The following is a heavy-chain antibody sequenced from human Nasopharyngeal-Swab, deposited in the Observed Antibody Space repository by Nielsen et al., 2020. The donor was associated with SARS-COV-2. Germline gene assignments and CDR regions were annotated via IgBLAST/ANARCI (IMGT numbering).Heavy chain of an antibody. D-gene: IGHD3-3*01. Sequence: SQTLSLTCAVYGGSFSGYYWNWIRQAPGKGLEWIGEINHSGSTNYNPSLKSRVTISVDTSKNQFSLKLSSVTAADTAVYYCARANRSGIFGVVLNFDYWGQGTLVTVSS. V-gene: IGHV4-34*09. CDR2: INHSGST. CDR3: ARANRSGIFGVVLNFDY. CDR1: GGSFSGYY. J-gene: IGHJ4*02.